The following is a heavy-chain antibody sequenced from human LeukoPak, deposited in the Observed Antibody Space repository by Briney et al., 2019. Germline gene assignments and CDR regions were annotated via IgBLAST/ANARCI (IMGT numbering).Heavy chain of an antibody. V-gene: IGHV4-30-2*01. CDR1: GGSISSGGYS. J-gene: IGHJ5*02. D-gene: IGHD3-3*02. CDR2: IYHSGST. CDR3: ARLATLASPFDP. Sequence: SETLSLTCAVSGGSISSGGYSWSWIRQPPGKGLEWIGYIYHSGSTYYNPSLKSRVTISVDRSKNQFSLKLSSVTAADTAVYYCARLATLASPFDPWGQGTLVTVSP.